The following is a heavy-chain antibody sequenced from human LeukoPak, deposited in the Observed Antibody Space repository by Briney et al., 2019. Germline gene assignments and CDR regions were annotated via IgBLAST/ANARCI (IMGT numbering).Heavy chain of an antibody. V-gene: IGHV4-34*01. D-gene: IGHD5-18*01. J-gene: IGHJ4*02. CDR2: INHSGST. CDR1: GGSFSGYY. CDR3: ARGRELWLLSY. Sequence: PSETLSPTCAVYGGSFSGYYWSWIRQPPGKGLEWIGEINHSGSTNYNPSLKSRITISVDTSKNQFSLKLSSVTAADTAVYYCARGRELWLLSYWGQGSLVTVSS.